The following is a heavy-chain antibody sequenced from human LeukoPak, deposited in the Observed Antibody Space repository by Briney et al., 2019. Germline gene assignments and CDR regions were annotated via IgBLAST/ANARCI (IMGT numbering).Heavy chain of an antibody. J-gene: IGHJ4*02. V-gene: IGHV3-7*05. CDR3: ARDWGGGSRSTY. CDR1: GFTFSTYW. Sequence: GWSVRLSCAASGFTFSTYWMNRARQAPGKGLEWVANIRQDGREKYYVESVKGRFTISRDNAKTSLYLQMNGLRDEDTAVYYCARDWGGGSRSTYWGQGTLVTVSS. CDR2: IRQDGREK. D-gene: IGHD2-15*01.